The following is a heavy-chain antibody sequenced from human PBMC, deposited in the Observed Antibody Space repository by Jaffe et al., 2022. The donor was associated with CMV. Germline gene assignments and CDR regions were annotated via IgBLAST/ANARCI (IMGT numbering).Heavy chain of an antibody. CDR1: GDTFSNAA. CDR2: ILPILDRA. CDR3: ARGDYGYYV. V-gene: IGHV1-69*09. D-gene: IGHD5-18*01. Sequence: QVQLVQSGAELKRPGSSVKVSCKSSGDTFSNAAISWVRQAPGQGLEWMGRILPILDRADYAQRFQGRVTFTADKSTSTAYMDLSGLTSDDTAVYFCARGDYGYYVWGQGTLVTVSS. J-gene: IGHJ4*02.